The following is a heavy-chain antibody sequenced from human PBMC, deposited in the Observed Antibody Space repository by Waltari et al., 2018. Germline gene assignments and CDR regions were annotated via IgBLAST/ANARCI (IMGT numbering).Heavy chain of an antibody. V-gene: IGHV3-21*01. CDR2: ISSSSSYI. CDR3: ARDKPMVVTPGGAFDI. Sequence: EVQLVESGGGLVKPGGSLRLSCAASGFTFSSYSMNWVRQAPGKGLEWVSSISSSSSYIYYADSVKGRFTISRDNAKNSLYLQMNSLRAEDTAVYYCARDKPMVVTPGGAFDIWGQGTMVTVSS. J-gene: IGHJ3*02. CDR1: GFTFSSYS. D-gene: IGHD2-15*01.